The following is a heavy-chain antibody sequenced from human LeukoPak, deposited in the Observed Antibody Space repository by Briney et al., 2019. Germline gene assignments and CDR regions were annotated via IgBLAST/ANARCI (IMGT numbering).Heavy chain of an antibody. V-gene: IGHV4-59*01. CDR1: GGSISTYS. J-gene: IGHJ5*02. D-gene: IGHD3-10*01. Sequence: SETLSLICTVSGGSISTYSWMWIRQPPGKGLEWIGCTHYSGSTNYNPSLKSRVTMSVDTSKNLFSLKLSSVTAADSAVYYCARGDMMLRGVIDEIDPWGQGTLVTVSS. CDR2: THYSGST. CDR3: ARGDMMLRGVIDEIDP.